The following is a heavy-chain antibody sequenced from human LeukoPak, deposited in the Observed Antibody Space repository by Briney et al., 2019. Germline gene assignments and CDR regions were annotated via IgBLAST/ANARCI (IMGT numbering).Heavy chain of an antibody. V-gene: IGHV4-38-2*02. CDR2: MYHSGDT. CDR1: GYSVSGGYY. J-gene: IGHJ5*02. D-gene: IGHD2-2*01. CDR3: ARSKAHLSTSWYGTWFDP. Sequence: SETLSLTCTVSGYSVSGGYYWGWIRQPPGKGLEWIGSMYHSGDTYYNPSLKSRVTISVDTSKNQLSLKLSSVTAADTAVYYCARSKAHLSTSWYGTWFDPWGQGTLVTVSS.